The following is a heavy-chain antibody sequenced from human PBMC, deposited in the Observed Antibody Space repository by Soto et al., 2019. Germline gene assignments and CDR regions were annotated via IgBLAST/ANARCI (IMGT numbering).Heavy chain of an antibody. Sequence: EVQLVESGGGLVQPGRSLRLSCAASGFTFDDYAMHWVRQAPGKGLEWVSGISWNSGSIGYADSVKGRFTISRDNAKNSLYQQMNSLRAEDTALYYCAKDGSWYMEDWPYFDYWGQGTLVTVSS. CDR1: GFTFDDYA. J-gene: IGHJ4*02. V-gene: IGHV3-9*01. D-gene: IGHD6-13*01. CDR3: AKDGSWYMEDWPYFDY. CDR2: ISWNSGSI.